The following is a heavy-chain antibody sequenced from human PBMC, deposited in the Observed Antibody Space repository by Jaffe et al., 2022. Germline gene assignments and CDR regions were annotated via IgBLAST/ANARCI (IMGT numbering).Heavy chain of an antibody. CDR1: GASITSHY. J-gene: IGHJ4*02. D-gene: IGHD3-9*01. V-gene: IGHV4-59*11. CDR2: LYYSGIT. Sequence: QVQLQESGPGLVKPSETLSLTCTVSGASITSHYWSWIRQPPGKGLEWIGHLYYSGITNYNPSFKSRVTMSVDTSKNQFSLELTSVTAADTAVYYCARDRPHSTHWFGINLDSWGQGTLVTVSS. CDR3: ARDRPHSTHWFGINLDS.